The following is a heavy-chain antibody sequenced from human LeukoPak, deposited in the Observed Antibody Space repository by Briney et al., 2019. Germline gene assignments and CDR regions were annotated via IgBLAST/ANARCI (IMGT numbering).Heavy chain of an antibody. V-gene: IGHV1-46*01. CDR3: AREHSRDCSSTSCYHTDDAFDI. CDR2: INPSGGST. J-gene: IGHJ3*02. D-gene: IGHD2-2*01. CDR1: GYTFTSYY. Sequence: ASVKVSCKASGYTFTSYYMHWVRQAPGQGLEWMRIINPSGGSTSYAQKFQGRVTMTRDTSTSTVYMELSSLRSEDTAVYYCAREHSRDCSSTSCYHTDDAFDIWGQGTMVTVSS.